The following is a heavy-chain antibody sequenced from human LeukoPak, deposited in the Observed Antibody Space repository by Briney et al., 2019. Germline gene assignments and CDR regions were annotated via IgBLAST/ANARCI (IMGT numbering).Heavy chain of an antibody. CDR2: IGGSGGST. J-gene: IGHJ1*01. D-gene: IGHD6-13*01. V-gene: IGHV3-23*01. CDR3: AKPDSSSWYPEYFQH. Sequence: PGGSLRLSCAASGLTFSSYAMSWVRQAPGKGLEWVSAIGGSGGSTYYADSVKGRFTSSRDNSKNTLYLQMNSLRAEDTAVYYCAKPDSSSWYPEYFQHWGQGTLVTVSS. CDR1: GLTFSSYA.